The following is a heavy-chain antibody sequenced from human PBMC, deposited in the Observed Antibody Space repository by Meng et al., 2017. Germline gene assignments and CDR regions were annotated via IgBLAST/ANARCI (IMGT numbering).Heavy chain of an antibody. CDR1: GYTFTSYA. Sequence: QVQSVQCGVELNKPGASVKVSCKASGYTFTSYAMNWVRQALGQGLEWMGWINTNTGNPTYAQGFTGRFVFSLDTSVSTAYLQISSLKAEDTAVYYCARGRGDYYDSSGYYYGRDLDYWGQGTLVTVSS. CDR3: ARGRGDYYDSSGYYYGRDLDY. V-gene: IGHV7-4-1*02. CDR2: INTNTGNP. J-gene: IGHJ4*02. D-gene: IGHD3-22*01.